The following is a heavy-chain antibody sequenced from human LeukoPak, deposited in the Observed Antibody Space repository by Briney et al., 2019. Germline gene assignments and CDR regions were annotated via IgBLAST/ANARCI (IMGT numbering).Heavy chain of an antibody. CDR3: ARDNPPDY. J-gene: IGHJ4*02. V-gene: IGHV3-7*03. CDR2: IKQDGSEK. Sequence: GGSLRLSCVASGFTFSSSWMSWVRQAPGKGLERVANIKQDGSEKSYVESVRGRFTISRDNAKNSLYLQLNSLRAEDTALYYCARDNPPDYWGQGTLVTVSS. CDR1: GFTFSSSW.